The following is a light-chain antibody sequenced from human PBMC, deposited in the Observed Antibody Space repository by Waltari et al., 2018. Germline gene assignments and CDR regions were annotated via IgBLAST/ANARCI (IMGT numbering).Light chain of an antibody. V-gene: IGLV1-44*01. CDR1: HSNIGANT. CDR3: STWDDSLSGVP. CDR2: SDN. Sequence: QPVLTQPPSASGTPGQRVTISCSGRHSNIGANTVKWYQQLPGTAPKLLIYSDNRRFSGVPDRFSASKSGTSASLAISGLQSEDEADYYCSTWDDSLSGVPFGEGTKLTVV. J-gene: IGLJ2*01.